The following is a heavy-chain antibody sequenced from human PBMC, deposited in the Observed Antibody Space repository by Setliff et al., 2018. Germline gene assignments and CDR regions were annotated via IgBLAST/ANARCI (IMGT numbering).Heavy chain of an antibody. CDR1: GGSISSYY. CDR2: IYIGGSA. V-gene: IGHV4-4*07. CDR3: ARKGISALSGAFDM. Sequence: SSETLSLTCTVSGGSISSYYWSWIRQPAGKGLEWIGHIYIGGSANYNPSLKSRVTISVDTSKNQFSLKLSSVTAADTAVYYCARKGISALSGAFDMWGQGTMVTVSS. D-gene: IGHD1-26*01. J-gene: IGHJ3*02.